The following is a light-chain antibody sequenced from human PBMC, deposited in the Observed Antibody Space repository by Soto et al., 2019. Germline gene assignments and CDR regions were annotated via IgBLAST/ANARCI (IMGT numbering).Light chain of an antibody. V-gene: IGKV1-33*01. CDR3: QQSNDLVS. J-gene: IGKJ5*01. CDR2: DAS. Sequence: DIQMTQSPSSLSASVGDGVTITCQASQDINNYVNWYQQKPGKAPKLLIFDASTLKTGVPSRFSGSGSGTDFSFTISSLQPEDIATYYCQQSNDLVSFGQGTRLEIK. CDR1: QDINNY.